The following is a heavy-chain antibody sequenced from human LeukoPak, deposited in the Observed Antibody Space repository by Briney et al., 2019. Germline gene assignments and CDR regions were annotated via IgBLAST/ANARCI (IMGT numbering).Heavy chain of an antibody. CDR1: GYTFTSYG. CDR2: ISAYNGNT. Sequence: ASVKVSCKASGYTFTSYGISWVRQAPGQGLEWMGWISAYNGNTNYAQKLQGRVTMTTDTSTSTAHMELRSLRSDDTAVYYCARVEDIVVVVAEYGYWGQGTLVTVSS. CDR3: ARVEDIVVVVAEYGY. V-gene: IGHV1-18*01. J-gene: IGHJ4*02. D-gene: IGHD2-15*01.